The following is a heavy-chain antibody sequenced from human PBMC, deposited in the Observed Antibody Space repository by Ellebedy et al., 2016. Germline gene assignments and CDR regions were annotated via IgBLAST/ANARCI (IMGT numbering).Heavy chain of an antibody. Sequence: GESLKISXAASGFTFSSYGMHWVRQAPGKGLEWVAVISYDGSNKYYADSVKGRFTISRDNSKNTLYLQMNSLRAEDTAVYYCAKDLGLVGATWRYYGMDVWGQGTTVTVSS. V-gene: IGHV3-30*18. D-gene: IGHD1-26*01. CDR2: ISYDGSNK. CDR1: GFTFSSYG. CDR3: AKDLGLVGATWRYYGMDV. J-gene: IGHJ6*02.